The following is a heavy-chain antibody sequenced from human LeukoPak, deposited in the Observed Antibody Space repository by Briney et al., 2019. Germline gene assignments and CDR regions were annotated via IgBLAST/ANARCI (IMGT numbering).Heavy chain of an antibody. V-gene: IGHV3-30*18. CDR1: GFTFSSYG. D-gene: IGHD3-10*01. J-gene: IGHJ3*02. CDR3: AKDMKWFGELLIGDAFDI. Sequence: GGSLRLSCAASGFTFSSYGMHWVRQAPGKGLEWVAVISYDGSNKYYADSVKGRFTISRDNSKNTLYLQMNSLRAEDTSVYYCAKDMKWFGELLIGDAFDIWGQGTMVTVYS. CDR2: ISYDGSNK.